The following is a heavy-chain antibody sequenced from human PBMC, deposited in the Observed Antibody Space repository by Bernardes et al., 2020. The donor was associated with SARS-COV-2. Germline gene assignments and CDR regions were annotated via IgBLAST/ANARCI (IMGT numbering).Heavy chain of an antibody. CDR3: ARALRDIVVVRPGGHYYMDV. CDR2: INHSGST. Sequence: SETLSLTCAVYGGSFSGYYWSWIRQPPGKGLEWIGEINHSGSTNYNPSLKSRVTISVDTSKNQFSLKLSSVTAADTAVYYCARALRDIVVVRPGGHYYMDVWGKGTTVTVSS. CDR1: GGSFSGYY. V-gene: IGHV4-34*01. D-gene: IGHD2-2*01. J-gene: IGHJ6*03.